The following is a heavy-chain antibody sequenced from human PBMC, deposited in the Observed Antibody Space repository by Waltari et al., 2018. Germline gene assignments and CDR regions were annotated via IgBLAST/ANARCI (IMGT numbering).Heavy chain of an antibody. V-gene: IGHV3-30-3*01. CDR2: ISYDGSNK. Sequence: QVQLVESGGGVVQPGRSLRLSCAASGFTFSSYAMHWVRQAPGKGLEWVAVISYDGSNKYYADSVKGRFTISRDNSKNTLYLQMNSLRAEDTAVYYCARDFDSTGYWGQGTLVTVSS. J-gene: IGHJ4*02. CDR1: GFTFSSYA. D-gene: IGHD3-22*01. CDR3: ARDFDSTGY.